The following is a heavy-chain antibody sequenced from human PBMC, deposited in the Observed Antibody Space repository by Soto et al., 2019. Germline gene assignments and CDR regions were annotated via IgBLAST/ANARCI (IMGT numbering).Heavy chain of an antibody. CDR3: ARDRLGLATIVPYWFDY. D-gene: IGHD5-12*01. V-gene: IGHV1-69*12. CDR2: IIPIFGTA. CDR1: GGTFSSYA. J-gene: IGHJ4*02. Sequence: QVQLVQSGAEVKKPGSSVKVSCEASGGTFSSYAISWVRQAPGQGLEWMGGIIPIFGTANYAQKFQGRVTITADESTSTAYMELSSLRSEDTAVYYCARDRLGLATIVPYWFDYWGQGTLVTVSS.